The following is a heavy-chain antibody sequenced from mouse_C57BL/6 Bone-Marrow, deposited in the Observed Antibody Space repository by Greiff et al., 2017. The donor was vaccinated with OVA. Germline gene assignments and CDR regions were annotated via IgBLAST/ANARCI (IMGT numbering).Heavy chain of an antibody. V-gene: IGHV1-81*01. CDR2: IYPRSGNT. CDR3: ARGTVVGRRYFDV. D-gene: IGHD1-1*01. J-gene: IGHJ1*03. Sequence: QVQLQQSGAELARPGASVKLSCKASGYTFTSYGISWVKQRTGQGLEWIGEIYPRSGNTYYNEKFKGKATLTADKSSSTAYMELRSLTSEDSAVYFGARGTVVGRRYFDVWGTGTTVTVSS. CDR1: GYTFTSYG.